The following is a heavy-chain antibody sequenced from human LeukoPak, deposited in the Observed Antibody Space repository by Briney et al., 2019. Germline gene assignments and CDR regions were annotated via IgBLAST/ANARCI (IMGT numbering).Heavy chain of an antibody. CDR1: GGSISSGDYY. J-gene: IGHJ4*02. V-gene: IGHV4-39*01. CDR3: ASGYDFWSGYYY. D-gene: IGHD3-3*01. CDR2: IYYSGST. Sequence: SETLSLTCTVSGGSISSGDYYWGWIRQPPGKGLEWIGSIYYSGSTYYNPSLKSRVTISVDTSKNQFSLKLSSVTAADMAVYYCASGYDFWSGYYYWGQGTLVTVSS.